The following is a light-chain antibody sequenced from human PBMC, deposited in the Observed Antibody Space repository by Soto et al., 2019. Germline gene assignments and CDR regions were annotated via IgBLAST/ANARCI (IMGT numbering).Light chain of an antibody. J-gene: IGKJ1*01. CDR2: GAS. CDR3: QQYGSSPTT. Sequence: ETVMTQSPATLSVSPWERATLSCMASQSVNSNLSWYQQKLGQAPRVLIYGASSRATGIPDRFSGSGSGTDFTLTISRLEPEDFAVYYCQQYGSSPTTFGQGTKVDIK. V-gene: IGKV3-20*01. CDR1: QSVNSN.